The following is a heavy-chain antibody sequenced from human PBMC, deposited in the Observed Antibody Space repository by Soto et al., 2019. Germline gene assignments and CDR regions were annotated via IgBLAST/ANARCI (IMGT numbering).Heavy chain of an antibody. V-gene: IGHV1-2*02. D-gene: IGHD6-13*01. CDR1: GYTFTGYY. Sequence: QVQLVQSGAEVKKPGASVKVSCKASGYTFTGYYMHWVRQAPGQGLEWMGWINPNSGGTNYAQKFKGRVTMTRDTSISTAYMELSRLRSDDTAVYYCARENRIAGPQGYYYGMDVWGQGTTVTVSS. CDR3: ARENRIAGPQGYYYGMDV. J-gene: IGHJ6*02. CDR2: INPNSGGT.